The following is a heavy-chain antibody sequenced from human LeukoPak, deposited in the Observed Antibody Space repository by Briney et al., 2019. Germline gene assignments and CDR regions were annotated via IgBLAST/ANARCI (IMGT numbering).Heavy chain of an antibody. CDR2: ISGSGGST. CDR3: AKGGHYYDRSAYYYYYMDV. J-gene: IGHJ6*03. CDR1: GFTFSSYA. Sequence: PGGSLRLSCAASGFTFSSYAMSWVRQAPGKGLEWVSAISGSGGSTYYADSVKGRFTISRDNSKNTLYLQMNSLRAEDTAVYYCAKGGHYYDRSAYYYYYMDVWGKGTTVTVSS. D-gene: IGHD3-22*01. V-gene: IGHV3-23*01.